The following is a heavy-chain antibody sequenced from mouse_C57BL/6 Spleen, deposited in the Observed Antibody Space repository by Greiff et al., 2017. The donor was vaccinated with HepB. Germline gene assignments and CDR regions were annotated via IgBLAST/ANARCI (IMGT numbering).Heavy chain of an antibody. Sequence: QVTLKESGPGILQPSQTLSLTCSFSGFSLSTFGMGVGWIRQPSGKGLEWLAHIWWDDDKYYNPALKSRLTISKDTSKNQVFLKIANVDTADTATYYCARIDPPHYYGSSYNAMHYWGQGTSATVSS. CDR1: GFSLSTFGMG. J-gene: IGHJ4*01. D-gene: IGHD1-1*01. V-gene: IGHV8-8*01. CDR3: ARIDPPHYYGSSYNAMHY. CDR2: IWWDDDK.